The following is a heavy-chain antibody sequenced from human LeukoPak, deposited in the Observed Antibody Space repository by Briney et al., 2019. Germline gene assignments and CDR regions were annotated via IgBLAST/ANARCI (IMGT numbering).Heavy chain of an antibody. Sequence: GESLKISCKGSGYSFTSYWIGWVRQMPGKGLEWMGIIYPGDSGTRYSPSFQGQVTISADKSISTAYLQWSSLKASDTAMYYCARRNSSSWYWFDPWGQGTLVTVSS. D-gene: IGHD6-13*01. CDR3: ARRNSSSWYWFDP. CDR2: IYPGDSGT. CDR1: GYSFTSYW. V-gene: IGHV5-51*03. J-gene: IGHJ5*02.